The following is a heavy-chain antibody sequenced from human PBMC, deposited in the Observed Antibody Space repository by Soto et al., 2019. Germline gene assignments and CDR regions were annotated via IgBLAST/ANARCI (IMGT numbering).Heavy chain of an antibody. D-gene: IGHD6-6*01. V-gene: IGHV3-13*01. CDR1: GFTFSSYD. CDR3: ARGSSSLDDAFDI. J-gene: IGHJ3*02. CDR2: IGTAGDT. Sequence: EVQLVESGGGLVQPGGSLRLSCAASGFTFSSYDMHWFRQATGKGLEWVSAIGTAGDTYYPGSVKGRFTISRENAKNSLYLQMNSLRAEDTAVYYCARGSSSLDDAFDIWGQGTMVTVSS.